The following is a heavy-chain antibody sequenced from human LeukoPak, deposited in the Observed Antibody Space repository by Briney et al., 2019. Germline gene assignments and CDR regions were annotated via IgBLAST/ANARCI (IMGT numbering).Heavy chain of an antibody. J-gene: IGHJ1*01. Sequence: PGGSLRLSCASSGFIFGSHRMSWVRQAPGKGLEWVANIGQDGSGTFYADSLQGRFTISRDNAKNLLYLQMNSLRVEDTAVYYCLRGNEAYWGQGTLVTVSS. V-gene: IGHV3-7*01. CDR3: LRGNEAY. CDR1: GFIFGSHR. CDR2: IGQDGSGT.